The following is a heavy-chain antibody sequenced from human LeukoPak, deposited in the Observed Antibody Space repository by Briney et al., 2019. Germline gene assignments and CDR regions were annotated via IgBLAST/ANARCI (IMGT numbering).Heavy chain of an antibody. J-gene: IGHJ4*02. CDR3: ARGRAVTKTNIGSGWYRVFDY. CDR1: GGSISNY. CDR2: IYTSGST. Sequence: SETLSLNCTVSGGSISNYWSWIRQPAGKGLEWIGRIYTSGSTNYNPSLKSRVTMSVDTSKNQFALKLSSVTAADTAVYYCARGRAVTKTNIGSGWYRVFDYWGQGTLVTVSS. V-gene: IGHV4-4*07. D-gene: IGHD6-19*01.